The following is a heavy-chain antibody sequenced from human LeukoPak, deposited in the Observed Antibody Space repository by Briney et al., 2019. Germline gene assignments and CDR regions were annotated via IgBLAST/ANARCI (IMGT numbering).Heavy chain of an antibody. D-gene: IGHD3-10*01. CDR2: INHSGST. CDR3: ARLNTTYVSGLNWFDP. CDR1: GGSFSGYY. V-gene: IGHV4-34*01. Sequence: ASETLSLTCAVYGGSFSGYYWSWIRQPPGKGLEWIGEINHSGSTNYNPSLKSRVTISVDTSKNQFSLKLSSVTAAHTAVYYCARLNTTYVSGLNWFDPWARETLVTVPS. J-gene: IGHJ5*02.